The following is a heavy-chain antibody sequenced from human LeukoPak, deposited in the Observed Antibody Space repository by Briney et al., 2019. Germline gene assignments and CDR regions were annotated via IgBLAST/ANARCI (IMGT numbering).Heavy chain of an antibody. V-gene: IGHV3-23*01. Sequence: PGGSLRLSCVASGFTFSSYAMSWVRQAPGKGLEWVSAISGSGGSTYYADSVKGRFTISRDNSKNTLYLQMNSLRAEDTAVYYCANNRYSTNYFDYWGQGTLVTVSS. J-gene: IGHJ4*02. CDR1: GFTFSSYA. CDR2: ISGSGGST. D-gene: IGHD6-13*01. CDR3: ANNRYSTNYFDY.